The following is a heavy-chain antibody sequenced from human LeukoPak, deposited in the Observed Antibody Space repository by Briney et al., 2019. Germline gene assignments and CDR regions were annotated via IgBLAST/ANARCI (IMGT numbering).Heavy chain of an antibody. J-gene: IGHJ4*02. CDR3: ARCTTGRTFGSLREIKRSREIDY. D-gene: IGHD1-1*01. Sequence: GGSLRLSCAASGFTFSDYSMNWVRQAPGKGLEWVSSISSSSSNIYYADSVKGRFTISRDNAKNSLYLQMNSLRVEDTAVYYCARCTTGRTFGSLREIKRSREIDYWGQGTLVTVSS. CDR2: ISSSSSNI. V-gene: IGHV3-21*01. CDR1: GFTFSDYS.